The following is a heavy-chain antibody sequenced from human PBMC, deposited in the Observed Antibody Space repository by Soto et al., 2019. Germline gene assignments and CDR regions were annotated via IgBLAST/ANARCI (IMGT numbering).Heavy chain of an antibody. CDR1: GGTFSSYT. D-gene: IGHD6-13*01. CDR3: AIMEGAAANDAFDI. Sequence: QVQLVQSGAEVKKPGSWVKVSCKASGGTFSSYTISWVRQAPGQGLEWMGRIIPILGIANYAQKFQGRVTITADKSTSTAYMELSSLRSEDTAVYYCAIMEGAAANDAFDIWGQGTMVTVSS. J-gene: IGHJ3*02. CDR2: IIPILGIA. V-gene: IGHV1-69*02.